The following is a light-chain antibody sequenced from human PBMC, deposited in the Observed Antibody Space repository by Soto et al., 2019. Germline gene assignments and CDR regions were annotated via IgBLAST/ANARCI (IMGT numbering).Light chain of an antibody. CDR2: SSN. J-gene: IGLJ2*01. Sequence: QSVLTQPPSASGTPGQRVTISCSGSSSNIGSNSVNWYQQLPGTAPKLLMYSSNQRPSGVPDRFSGSKSGTSASLASSGLQSEDEADYYCAACDGSMNDVVFGGGTKVTVL. V-gene: IGLV1-44*01. CDR3: AACDGSMNDVV. CDR1: SSNIGSNS.